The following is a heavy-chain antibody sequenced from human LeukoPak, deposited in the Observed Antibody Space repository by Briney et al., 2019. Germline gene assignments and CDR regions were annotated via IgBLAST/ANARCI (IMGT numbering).Heavy chain of an antibody. Sequence: ASVKVSCKASVYTFTSYGISWVRQAPGQGLEWMGWISAYNGNTHYSQKLQGRVTMTTDTSTSTAYMELRSLRSDDTAVYYCARDQAVDTAMVTKGVGEGAHNSWDLWGQGTLVTVSS. J-gene: IGHJ4*02. V-gene: IGHV1-18*01. CDR2: ISAYNGNT. CDR3: ARDQAVDTAMVTKGVGEGAHNSWDL. D-gene: IGHD5-18*01. CDR1: VYTFTSYG.